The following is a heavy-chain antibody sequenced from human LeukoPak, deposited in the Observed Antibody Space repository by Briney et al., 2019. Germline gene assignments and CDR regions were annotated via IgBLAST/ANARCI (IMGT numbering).Heavy chain of an antibody. CDR1: GYTFTNDH. J-gene: IGHJ4*02. CDR3: ARTTSFTASGYDY. Sequence: ASVTVSCKASGYTFTNDHINWVRQATGQGLEWMGWMNPNNGDSGYAQKFQGRVTITRDTSISTSYMELRSLRSDDTAVYFCARTTSFTASGYDYWGQGTLVTVSS. CDR2: MNPNNGDS. D-gene: IGHD6-25*01. V-gene: IGHV1-8*03.